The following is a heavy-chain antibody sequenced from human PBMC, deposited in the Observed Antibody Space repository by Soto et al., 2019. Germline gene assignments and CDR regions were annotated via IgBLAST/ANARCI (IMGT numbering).Heavy chain of an antibody. CDR1: GGSIRSGGYS. D-gene: IGHD1-26*01. CDR3: ARAALGAWFYS. Sequence: QLQLQESGSGLVKPSQTLSLTCAVSGGSIRSGGYSWSWIRQPPGKGLEWIGYIYHSGSTYYNPSLKSRVTISGDRYKNQFSLKLSTVTAADTAVYYCARAALGAWFYSWGQGTLVTVCS. J-gene: IGHJ5*01. V-gene: IGHV4-30-2*01. CDR2: IYHSGST.